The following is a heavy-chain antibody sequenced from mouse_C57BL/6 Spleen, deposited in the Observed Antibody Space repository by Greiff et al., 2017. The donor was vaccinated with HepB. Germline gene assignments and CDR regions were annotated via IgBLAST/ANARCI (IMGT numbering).Heavy chain of an antibody. V-gene: IGHV5-17*01. CDR2: ISSGSSTI. CDR1: GFTFSDYG. Sequence: DVMLVESGGGLVKPGGSLKLSCAASGFTFSDYGMHWVRQAPEKGLEWVAYISSGSSTIYYADTVKGRFTISRDNAKNTLFLQMTSLRSEDTAMYYCANYYGSSYGAYWGQGTLVTVSA. D-gene: IGHD1-1*01. CDR3: ANYYGSSYGAY. J-gene: IGHJ3*01.